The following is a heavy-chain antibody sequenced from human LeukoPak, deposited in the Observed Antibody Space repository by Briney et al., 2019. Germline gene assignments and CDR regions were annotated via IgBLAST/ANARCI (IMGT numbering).Heavy chain of an antibody. CDR1: GFTFSSYA. J-gene: IGHJ4*02. CDR2: ISGSGDST. V-gene: IGHV3-23*01. Sequence: PGGSLRLSCAASGFTFSSYAMSWVRQAPGKGLEWVSAISGSGDSTYYADSVKGRFTISRDNSKKTLYLQLNSLRAEDTAVYYCAKLGDYVWGSYRIQFDYWGQGTLVTVSS. CDR3: AKLGDYVWGSYRIQFDY. D-gene: IGHD3-16*02.